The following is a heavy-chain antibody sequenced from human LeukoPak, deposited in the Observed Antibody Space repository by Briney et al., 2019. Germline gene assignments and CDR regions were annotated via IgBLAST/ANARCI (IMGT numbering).Heavy chain of an antibody. CDR3: ARDGGAAAGIDY. J-gene: IGHJ4*02. CDR2: ISYDGSNK. D-gene: IGHD6-13*01. V-gene: IGHV3-30-3*01. CDR1: GFTFSSYA. Sequence: GGSLRLSCAASGFTFSSYAMHWVRQAPGKGLEWVAVISYDGSNKYYADSVKGRFTISRDNSKNTLYLQMNSLRAVDTAVYYCARDGGAAAGIDYWGQGTLVTVSS.